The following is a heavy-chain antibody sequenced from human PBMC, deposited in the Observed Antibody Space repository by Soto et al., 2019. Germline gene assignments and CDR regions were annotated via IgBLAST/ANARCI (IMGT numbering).Heavy chain of an antibody. J-gene: IGHJ1*01. CDR2: MSYDGSTE. CDR1: GFAFSRYG. CDR3: ARVPDWGGWLLPQ. D-gene: IGHD3-22*01. Sequence: PGGSLRLSCAASGFAFSRYGMHWVRQAPGKGLEWVAAMSYDGSTEYYADSVKGRFTISRDNSKNTLFLHMNSLRVEDTAVYYCARVPDWGGWLLPQGGQGTLATFP. V-gene: IGHV3-30*03.